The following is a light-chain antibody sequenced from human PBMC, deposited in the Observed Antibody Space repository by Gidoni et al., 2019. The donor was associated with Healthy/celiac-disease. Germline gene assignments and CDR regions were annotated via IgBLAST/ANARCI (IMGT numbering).Light chain of an antibody. CDR3: QQSYSTPPT. CDR1: QSISSY. CDR2: AAS. Sequence: DIQMTQSPSSLSASVGDRVTMTCRASQSISSYLNWYQQKPGKAPKILIYAASSLQSGVPSRFSGSGSGTDFTLTISSLQPEDFATYYCQQSYSTPPTFGQGTKVEIK. J-gene: IGKJ1*01. V-gene: IGKV1-39*01.